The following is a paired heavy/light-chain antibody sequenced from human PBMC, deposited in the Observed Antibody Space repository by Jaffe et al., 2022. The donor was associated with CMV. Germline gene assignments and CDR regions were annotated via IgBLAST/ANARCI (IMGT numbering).Light chain of an antibody. CDR2: GAS. CDR3: QQYSYWPFT. CDR1: QSVGSN. J-gene: IGKJ4*01. V-gene: IGKV3-15*01. Sequence: EIVMTQSPATLSVSPGERATLSCGASQSVGSNLAWYQQKPGQAPRLLIYGASTRATAIPARFSGSGSGTEFTLTISTLQSEDFAVYYCQQYSYWPFTFGGGTKVEIK.
Heavy chain of an antibody. Sequence: EVQLVESGGGLVKPGGSLRLSCAASGFTFSTYSMNWVRQAPGKGLEWVSCISSGSGDIYYADSVKGRFTISRDNAKNSLYLQMNSLRAEDTAVYYCARDGFRSGYNWFDPWGQGTLVTVSS. CDR3: ARDGFRSGYNWFDP. CDR2: ISSGSGDI. CDR1: GFTFSTYS. D-gene: IGHD3-3*01. J-gene: IGHJ5*02. V-gene: IGHV3-21*06.